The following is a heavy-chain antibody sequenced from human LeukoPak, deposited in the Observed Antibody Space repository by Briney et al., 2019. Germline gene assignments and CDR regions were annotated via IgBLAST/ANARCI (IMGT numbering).Heavy chain of an antibody. D-gene: IGHD2-2*01. Sequence: PGGSLRLSCAAPGFTFSSYAMSWVRQAPGKGLEWVSAISGSGGSTYYADSVKGRFTISRDNSKNTLYLQMNSLRAEDTAVYYCAKDPGRGYCSSTSCYEYFQHWGQGTLVTVSS. CDR2: ISGSGGST. J-gene: IGHJ1*01. CDR3: AKDPGRGYCSSTSCYEYFQH. V-gene: IGHV3-23*01. CDR1: GFTFSSYA.